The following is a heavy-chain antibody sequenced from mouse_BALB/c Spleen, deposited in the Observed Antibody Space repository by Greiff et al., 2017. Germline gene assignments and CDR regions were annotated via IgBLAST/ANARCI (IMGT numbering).Heavy chain of an antibody. V-gene: IGHV5-6-5*01. CDR2: ISSGGST. J-gene: IGHJ2*01. CDR1: GFTFSSYA. Sequence: EVQRVESGGGLVKPGGSLKLSCAASGFTFSSYAMSWVRQTPEKRLEWVASISSGGSTYYPDSVKGRFTISRDNARNILYLQMSSLRSEDTAMYYCATNYYDYFDYWGQGTTLTVSS. CDR3: ATNYYDYFDY. D-gene: IGHD1-1*01.